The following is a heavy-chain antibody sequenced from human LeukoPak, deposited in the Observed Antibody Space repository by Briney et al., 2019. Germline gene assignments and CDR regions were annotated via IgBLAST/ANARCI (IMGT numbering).Heavy chain of an antibody. CDR2: IIPIFGTA. CDR1: GGTFSSYA. D-gene: IGHD2-2*01. CDR3: ARALGYCSSTSCLLGYYYYMDV. V-gene: IGHV1-69*05. J-gene: IGHJ6*03. Sequence: SVKVSCKASGGTFSSYAISWVRQAPGQGLEWMGGIIPIFGTANYAQKFQGRVTITTDESTSTAYMELSSLRSEDTAVYYCARALGYCSSTSCLLGYYYYMDVWGKGTTVTGSS.